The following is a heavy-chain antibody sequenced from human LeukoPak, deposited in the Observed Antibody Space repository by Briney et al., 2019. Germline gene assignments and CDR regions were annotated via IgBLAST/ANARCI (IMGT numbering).Heavy chain of an antibody. V-gene: IGHV1-2*02. CDR1: GYTFTGYY. J-gene: IGHJ4*02. CDR3: ARDLYSGSWYY. D-gene: IGHD6-13*01. CDR2: INPNSGGT. Sequence: GSVKVSCKASGYTFTGYYMHWVRQAPGQGLEWMGWINPNSGGTNYAQKFQGRVTMTRDTSISTAYMELSRLRSDDTAVYYCARDLYSGSWYYWGQGTMVSVSS.